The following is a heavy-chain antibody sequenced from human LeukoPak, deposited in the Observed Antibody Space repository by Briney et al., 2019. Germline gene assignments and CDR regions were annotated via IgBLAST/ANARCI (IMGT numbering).Heavy chain of an antibody. CDR2: IYYNGSP. CDR1: GGSISSYY. V-gene: IGHV4-59*01. Sequence: SETLSLTCTVSGGSISSYYWSWIRQPPGKGLEWIGYIYYNGSPNYNPSLKSRVTISVDTSKNQFSLKLSSVTAADTAVYYCARGGVTIFGVATPTNWFDPWGQGTLVTVSS. J-gene: IGHJ5*02. CDR3: ARGGVTIFGVATPTNWFDP. D-gene: IGHD3-3*01.